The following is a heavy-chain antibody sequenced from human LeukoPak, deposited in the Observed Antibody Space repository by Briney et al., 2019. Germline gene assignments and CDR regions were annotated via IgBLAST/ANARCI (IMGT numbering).Heavy chain of an antibody. J-gene: IGHJ5*02. V-gene: IGHV4-39*07. CDR2: IYYGGNT. CDR1: GGSIRRSSYY. CDR3: ARGGYCSGGSCYLRNRWFDP. Sequence: PSETLSLTCTVSGGSIRRSSYYWGWIRQPPGKGLEWIGTIYYGGNTYYTPSLKSRVIISVDTSKNQFSLKLSSVTAADTAVYYCARGGYCSGGSCYLRNRWFDPWGQGTLVAVSS. D-gene: IGHD2-15*01.